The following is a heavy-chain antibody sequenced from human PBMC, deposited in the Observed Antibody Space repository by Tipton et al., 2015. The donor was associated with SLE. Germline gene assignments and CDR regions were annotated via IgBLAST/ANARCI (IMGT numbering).Heavy chain of an antibody. D-gene: IGHD2-2*01. V-gene: IGHV3-7*01. CDR1: GITFSSYW. CDR2: IKQDGSEK. J-gene: IGHJ6*02. Sequence: QLVQSGGGLVQPGGSLRLSCADSGITFSSYWMTWVRQAPGKGLEWVANIKQDGSEKNYVDSVKGRFTISRDNAKNSLYLQMNSLRAEDTAVYYCASLSTSGGCGMDVWGQGTMVTVSS. CDR3: ASLSTSGGCGMDV.